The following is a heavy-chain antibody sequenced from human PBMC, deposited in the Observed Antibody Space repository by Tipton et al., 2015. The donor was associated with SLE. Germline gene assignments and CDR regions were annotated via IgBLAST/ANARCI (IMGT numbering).Heavy chain of an antibody. CDR1: GFTFSSYA. V-gene: IGHV3-30*04. J-gene: IGHJ6*03. CDR2: ISYDGSHQ. D-gene: IGHD1-14*01. CDR3: ARGETNPSYYFYMDV. Sequence: SLRLSCAASGFTFSSYAIHWVRQAPGKGLEWVTVISYDGSHQYYADSVKGRFTISRDNSKNTLFLQMSSLRAEGTAVYYCARGETNPSYYFYMDVWGKGTTVTVSS.